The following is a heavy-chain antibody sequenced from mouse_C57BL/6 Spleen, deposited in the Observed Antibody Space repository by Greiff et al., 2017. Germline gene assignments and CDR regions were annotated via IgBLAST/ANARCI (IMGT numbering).Heavy chain of an antibody. D-gene: IGHD3-2*02. CDR2: FHPYNDDT. J-gene: IGHJ4*01. CDR3: ARGGRLPHYYAMDY. CDR1: GYTFTTYP. Sequence: VQRVESGAELVKPGASVKMSCKASGYTFTTYPIEWMKQNHGKSLEWIGNFHPYNDDTKYNEKFKGKATLTVEKSSSTVYLELSRLTSDDSAVYYCARGGRLPHYYAMDYWGQGTSVTVSS. V-gene: IGHV1-47*01.